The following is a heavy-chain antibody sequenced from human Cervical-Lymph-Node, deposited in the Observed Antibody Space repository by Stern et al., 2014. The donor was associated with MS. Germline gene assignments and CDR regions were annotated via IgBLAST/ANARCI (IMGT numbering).Heavy chain of an antibody. CDR1: GFSLSTSGVG. CDR3: AQGFQH. J-gene: IGHJ1*01. CDR2: IYWNGEK. Sequence: QVTLRESGPTLVKPTQTLTLTCTFSGFSLSTSGVGAGRLRQPPGKALEWPAPIYWNGEKRYGPSLKSRFTINKDNPNNQVELKMTNMDPVDTATYFCAQGFQHWGQGTLVTVSS. V-gene: IGHV2-5*09.